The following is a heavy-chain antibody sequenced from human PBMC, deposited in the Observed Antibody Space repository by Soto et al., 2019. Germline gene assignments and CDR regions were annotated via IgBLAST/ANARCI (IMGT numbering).Heavy chain of an antibody. CDR2: IRGSGGST. CDR1: GFTVSSNY. J-gene: IGHJ4*02. Sequence: GGSLRLSCAASGFTVSSNYMSWVRQAPGKGLEWVSDIRGSGGSTDYADSVKGRFTISRDNSKNTLYLQMNSLRAEDTAVYYCARSNGDYGDYWSQGTLVTVSS. D-gene: IGHD4-17*01. CDR3: ARSNGDYGDY. V-gene: IGHV3-23*01.